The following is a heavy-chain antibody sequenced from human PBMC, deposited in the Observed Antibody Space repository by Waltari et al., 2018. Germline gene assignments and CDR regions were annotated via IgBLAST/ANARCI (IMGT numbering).Heavy chain of an antibody. Sequence: QVQLQESGPGLVKPSETLSLPCTVSGGSISSYYWSWIRQAPGKGLEGIGYTDYSGSTNDTPTLKRRVTRSVDTSKNQFSLKLGSVTAADTAVYYCAREDYDILTGYYVDYWGQGTLVTVSS. J-gene: IGHJ4*02. CDR3: AREDYDILTGYYVDY. CDR2: TDYSGST. V-gene: IGHV4-59*13. D-gene: IGHD3-9*01. CDR1: GGSISSYY.